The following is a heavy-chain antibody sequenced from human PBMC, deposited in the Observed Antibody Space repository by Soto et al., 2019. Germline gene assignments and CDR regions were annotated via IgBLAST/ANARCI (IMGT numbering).Heavy chain of an antibody. CDR2: ISSSSSYI. CDR1: GFTFSSYS. Sequence: PGGSLRLSCAASGFTFSSYSMNWVRQAPGKGLEWVSSISSSSSYIYYADSVKGRFTISRDNAKNSLYLQMNSLRAEDTAVYYCVIGLVGNTNGMDLWGQGTTVTVSS. J-gene: IGHJ6*02. V-gene: IGHV3-21*01. CDR3: VIGLVGNTNGMDL. D-gene: IGHD1-26*01.